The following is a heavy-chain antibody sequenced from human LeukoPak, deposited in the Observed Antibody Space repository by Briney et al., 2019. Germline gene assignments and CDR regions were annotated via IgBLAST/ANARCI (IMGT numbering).Heavy chain of an antibody. CDR2: IKNENEGGTI. Sequence: RXSXXVXGFTFXXVWMNWVRQAPGMGLEWVGRIKNENEGGTIDYAAPVKGRFIISRDDSKATLFLQMNSLNIEDTGVYYCTTGIGDGGGYWGQGTLVTVSS. CDR1: GFTFXXVW. D-gene: IGHD2-21*02. J-gene: IGHJ4*02. V-gene: IGHV3-15*07. CDR3: TTGIGDGGGY.